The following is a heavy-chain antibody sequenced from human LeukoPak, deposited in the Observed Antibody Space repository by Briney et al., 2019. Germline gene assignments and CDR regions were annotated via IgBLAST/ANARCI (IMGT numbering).Heavy chain of an antibody. CDR1: GGSISSYY. CDR2: IYTSGGI. D-gene: IGHD1-26*01. V-gene: IGHV4-4*07. J-gene: IGHJ2*01. CDR3: ARERAYGWEPLPRYFDL. Sequence: SETLSLTCTVSGGSISSYYWSWIRQPAGKGLEWIGRIYTSGGINYNPSLKSRVTMSGDTSNKQFSLKLTSVTAADTAVYYCARERAYGWEPLPRYFDLWGRGTLVTVSS.